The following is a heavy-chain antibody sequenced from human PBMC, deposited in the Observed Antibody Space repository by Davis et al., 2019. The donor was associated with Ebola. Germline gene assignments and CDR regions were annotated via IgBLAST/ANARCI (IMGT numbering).Heavy chain of an antibody. Sequence: ASVKVSCKASGYSFDTYVISWVRQAPGQGLEWMGWISGDNDRRNYGQKVEGRVTLTRDTSTSTAYMELRSLRFDDTAVYYCARDLAIAAAGGWFDPWGQGTLVTVSS. V-gene: IGHV1-18*04. CDR3: ARDLAIAAAGGWFDP. CDR1: GYSFDTYV. CDR2: ISGDNDRR. D-gene: IGHD6-13*01. J-gene: IGHJ5*02.